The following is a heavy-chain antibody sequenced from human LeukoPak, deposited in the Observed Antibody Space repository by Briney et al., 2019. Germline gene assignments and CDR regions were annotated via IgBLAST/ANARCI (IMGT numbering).Heavy chain of an antibody. CDR1: GFTVSSNY. Sequence: GGSLRLSCAASGFTVSSNYMSWVRQAPGKGLEWVSVIYSGGSTYYADSVKGRFTISRDNSKNTLYLQMNSLRAEDTAVYYCARLGSGSSWPLSYWGRGTLVTVSS. D-gene: IGHD6-13*01. CDR2: IYSGGST. CDR3: ARLGSGSSWPLSY. V-gene: IGHV3-66*04. J-gene: IGHJ4*02.